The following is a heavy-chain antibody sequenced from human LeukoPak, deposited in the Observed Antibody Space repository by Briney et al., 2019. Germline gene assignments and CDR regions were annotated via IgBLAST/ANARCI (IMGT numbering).Heavy chain of an antibody. Sequence: GGSLRLSCAASGFTFSSYSMNWVRQAPGKGLEWVSSISSSSSYIYYADSVKGRFTISRDNAKNSLYLQMNSLRAEDTAVYYCARDRGNYDYVWGSYRGIDYWGQGTLVTVSS. V-gene: IGHV3-21*01. CDR3: ARDRGNYDYVWGSYRGIDY. J-gene: IGHJ4*02. D-gene: IGHD3-16*02. CDR2: ISSSSSYI. CDR1: GFTFSSYS.